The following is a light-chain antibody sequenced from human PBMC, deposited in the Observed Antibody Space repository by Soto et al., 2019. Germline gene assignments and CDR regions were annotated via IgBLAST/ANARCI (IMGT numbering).Light chain of an antibody. CDR3: QQYGTPRSVT. Sequence: EIVLTQSPGTLSLSPGEEATLSCRASQSVDRNYLAWYQQKPGQTPRLIIYGASGRADGIPHRFSGSGFGTDFTLTISKVEPEDFAVYYCQQYGTPRSVTFGQGTRLEIK. V-gene: IGKV3-20*01. CDR2: GAS. CDR1: QSVDRNY. J-gene: IGKJ5*01.